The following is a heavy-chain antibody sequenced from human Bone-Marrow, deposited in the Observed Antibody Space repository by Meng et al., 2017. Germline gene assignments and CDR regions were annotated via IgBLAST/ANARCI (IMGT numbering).Heavy chain of an antibody. J-gene: IGHJ4*02. CDR2: ISGSGNTI. D-gene: IGHD1-26*01. Sequence: VELVESGGGLVKPGGSLRVSCSASGFTFSVHYMSWIRQAPGKGLEWVSYISGSGNTIYYADSVKGRFTISRDNADNSLFLQMTSLRAEDTAVYYCARDSSGAYDYWGQGTLVTVSS. V-gene: IGHV3-11*01. CDR1: GFTFSVHY. CDR3: ARDSSGAYDY.